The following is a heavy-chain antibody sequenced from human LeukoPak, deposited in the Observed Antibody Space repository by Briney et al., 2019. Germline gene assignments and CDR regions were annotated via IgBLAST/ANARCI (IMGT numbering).Heavy chain of an antibody. J-gene: IGHJ6*02. CDR2: IYYSGAT. CDR3: ARDRGSTSWHDPYYYYYGMDV. Sequence: PSETLSLTCTVSGGSISTYYWNWIRQPPGKGLEWIGYIYYSGATNYNPSLKSRVTISVDTSKNQFSLKLSSVTAADTAVYYCARDRGSTSWHDPYYYYYGMDVWGQGTTVTVSS. D-gene: IGHD2-2*01. CDR1: GGSISTYY. V-gene: IGHV4-59*01.